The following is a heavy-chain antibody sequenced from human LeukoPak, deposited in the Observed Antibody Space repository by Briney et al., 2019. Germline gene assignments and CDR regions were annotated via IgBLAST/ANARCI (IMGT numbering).Heavy chain of an antibody. D-gene: IGHD6-19*01. J-gene: IGHJ4*02. CDR1: GLTFNNYD. Sequence: GGSLRLSCAASGLTFNNYDMSWVRQAPGKGLEWVSAISGSGGSTYYADSVKGRFTISRDNSNTTLYLQMNSLRAEDTALYYCAKDRVSSGWSDFDYWGQGTLVTVSS. CDR3: AKDRVSSGWSDFDY. V-gene: IGHV3-23*01. CDR2: ISGSGGST.